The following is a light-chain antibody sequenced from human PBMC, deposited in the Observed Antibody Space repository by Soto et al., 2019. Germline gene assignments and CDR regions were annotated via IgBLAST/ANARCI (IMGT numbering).Light chain of an antibody. J-gene: IGKJ4*01. CDR3: QQANRFPLT. CDR2: TAS. Sequence: DIQMTQSPSSVSASVGDRVTITCRASQAISSLFAWYQQKPGKAPNLLIHTASSLQSGVPSRFSGSGPGTDFTLTISSLQPEDFATYYCQQANRFPLTFGGGNKVEIK. V-gene: IGKV1-12*01. CDR1: QAISSL.